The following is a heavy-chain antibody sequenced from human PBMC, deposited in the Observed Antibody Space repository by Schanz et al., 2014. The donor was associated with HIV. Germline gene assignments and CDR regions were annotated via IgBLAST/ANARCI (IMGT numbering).Heavy chain of an antibody. CDR2: IWYDGSNK. J-gene: IGHJ6*02. D-gene: IGHD1-20*01. Sequence: QVQLVESGGGVVQPGRSLRLSCAASGFTFSSYGMHWVRQAPGKGLEWVAVIWYDGSNKYYADSVKGRFTISRDNSKKTLYLQMNSLRAEDTAVYYCARGEAITSYYHYYGMDVGGQGTTVTVSS. CDR1: GFTFSSYG. V-gene: IGHV3-33*01. CDR3: ARGEAITSYYHYYGMDV.